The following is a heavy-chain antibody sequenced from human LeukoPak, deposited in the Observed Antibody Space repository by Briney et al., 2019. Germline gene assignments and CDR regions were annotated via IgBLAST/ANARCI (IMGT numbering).Heavy chain of an antibody. J-gene: IGHJ4*02. D-gene: IGHD6-19*01. CDR2: ISSSSSYI. CDR3: AKDILKYSSGWYGVDY. V-gene: IGHV3-21*04. Sequence: SGGSLRLSCAASGFTFSSYSMNWVRQAPGKGLEWVSSISSSSSYIYYADSVKGRFTISRDNAKNSLYLQMNSLRAEDTALYYCAKDILKYSSGWYGVDYWGQGTLVTVSS. CDR1: GFTFSSYS.